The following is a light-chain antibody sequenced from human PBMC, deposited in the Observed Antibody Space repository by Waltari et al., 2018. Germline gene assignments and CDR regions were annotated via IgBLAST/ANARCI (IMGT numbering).Light chain of an antibody. CDR1: SSNIGGNT. Sequence: QSVLTQPPSASGTPGQRVTISCSGSSSNIGGNTVTWYQQLPGTAPNLLIYSNDQRPSGVPDRLSGSKSGTSASLAISGLQSEDEADYYCATWDDSLNGPVFGGGTKLTVL. V-gene: IGLV1-44*01. J-gene: IGLJ2*01. CDR3: ATWDDSLNGPV. CDR2: SND.